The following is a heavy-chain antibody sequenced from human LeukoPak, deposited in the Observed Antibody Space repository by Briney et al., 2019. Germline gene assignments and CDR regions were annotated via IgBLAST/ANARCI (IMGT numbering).Heavy chain of an antibody. J-gene: IGHJ4*02. V-gene: IGHV1-8*03. CDR2: MNPNSGNT. D-gene: IGHD4-17*01. CDR1: GYTFTSYD. Sequence: ASVKVSCKASGYTFTSYDINWVRQATGQGLEWRGWMNPNSGNTGYAQKFQGRVTITRNTSISTAYMELSSLRSEDTAVYYCARAGGLRRGIRFDYWGQGTLVTVSS. CDR3: ARAGGLRRGIRFDY.